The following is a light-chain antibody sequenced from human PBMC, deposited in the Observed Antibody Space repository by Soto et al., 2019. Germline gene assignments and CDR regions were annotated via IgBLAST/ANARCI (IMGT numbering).Light chain of an antibody. V-gene: IGLV2-14*01. CDR1: SSNIGNNY. CDR3: SSHNPIGTLQI. CDR2: AVS. Sequence: QSVLTQPPSVSAAPGQKVTISCSGGSSNIGNNYVSWYQLHPGKAPKLMIYAVSTRTSGVSNRFSGSKSGNTASLTISGLQAEDEADYYCSSHNPIGTLQIFGPGTKVTVL. J-gene: IGLJ1*01.